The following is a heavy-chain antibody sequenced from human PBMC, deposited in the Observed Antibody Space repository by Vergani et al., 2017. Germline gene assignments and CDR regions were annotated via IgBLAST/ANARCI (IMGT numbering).Heavy chain of an antibody. CDR3: ARGTESSGCYFDY. J-gene: IGHJ4*02. V-gene: IGHV4-30-2*01. CDR2: IYHSGST. CDR1: GGSISSGGYS. D-gene: IGHD6-25*01. Sequence: QLQLQESGSGLVKPSQTLSLTCAVSGGSISSGGYSWSWSRQPPGKGLEWIGYIYHSGSTYYNPSLKSRVTISVDRSKNQFSLKLSSVTAADTAVYYCARGTESSGCYFDYWGQGTLVTVSS.